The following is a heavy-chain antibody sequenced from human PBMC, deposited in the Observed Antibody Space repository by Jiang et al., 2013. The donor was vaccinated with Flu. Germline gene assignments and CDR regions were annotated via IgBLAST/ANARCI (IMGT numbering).Heavy chain of an antibody. V-gene: IGHV4-39*01. J-gene: IGHJ4*02. D-gene: IGHD4-17*01. CDR3: ARRTYGDFVGYYDY. CDR1: GGSISSSSYH. Sequence: LLKPSETLSLTCTVSGGSISSSSYHWDWIRQPPGKGLEWIGSINYSENTYYNPSLKTRVTISVDTSKKQFSLRLNSMTAADTAVYYCARRTYGDFVGYYDYWGQATLVTVSS. CDR2: INYSENT.